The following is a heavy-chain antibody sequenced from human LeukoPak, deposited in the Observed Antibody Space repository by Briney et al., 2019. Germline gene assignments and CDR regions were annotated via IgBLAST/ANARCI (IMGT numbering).Heavy chain of an antibody. Sequence: PGGSLRLSCAASGFTFSDYYMSWIRQAPGKGLEWVSYISSSGSTIYYADSVKGRFTISRDNAKNSLYLQMNSLRAEDTAVYYCARARYSSSWYGAFDIWGQGTMVTVSS. CDR2: ISSSGSTI. J-gene: IGHJ3*02. CDR1: GFTFSDYY. V-gene: IGHV3-11*04. D-gene: IGHD6-13*01. CDR3: ARARYSSSWYGAFDI.